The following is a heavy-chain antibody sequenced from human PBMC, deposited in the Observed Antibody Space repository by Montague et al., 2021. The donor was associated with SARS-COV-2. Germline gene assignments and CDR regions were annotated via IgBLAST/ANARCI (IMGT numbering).Heavy chain of an antibody. D-gene: IGHD1-7*01. V-gene: IGHV4-61*02. CDR1: GGSISSASFY. J-gene: IGHJ4*02. Sequence: TLSLTCTVPGGSISSASFYWTWIRQSAGKGLEWIGRIQASGITNYNPSLKSRVAMSVDTSKNQFSLSLNSVTAADTATYFCARVPNWNYVPDYWGQGTLVTVSS. CDR3: ARVPNWNYVPDY. CDR2: IQASGIT.